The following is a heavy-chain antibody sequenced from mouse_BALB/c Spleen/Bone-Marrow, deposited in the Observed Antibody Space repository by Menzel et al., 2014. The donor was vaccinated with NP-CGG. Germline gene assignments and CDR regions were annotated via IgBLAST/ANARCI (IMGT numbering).Heavy chain of an antibody. Sequence: EVQGVESGGGLVKPGGSLKLSCAASGFTFSDYYMYWVRQTPEKRLEWVATISDGGSYTYYPDSVKGRFTISRDNAKXNLYLQMSSLKSEDTAMYYCARGSSYFDYWGQGTTLTVSS. CDR2: ISDGGSYT. CDR1: GFTFSDYY. V-gene: IGHV5-4*02. J-gene: IGHJ2*01. CDR3: ARGSSYFDY. D-gene: IGHD1-1*01.